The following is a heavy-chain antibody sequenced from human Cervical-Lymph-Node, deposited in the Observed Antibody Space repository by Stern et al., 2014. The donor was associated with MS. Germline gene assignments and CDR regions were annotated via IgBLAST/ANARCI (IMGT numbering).Heavy chain of an antibody. Sequence: VQLVESGPEVKTPGAPVNVSCATSGFTFTGYYLHWVRQAPGQGLARMGWINLKSVGTNYAQKFHDRVTITRDTSTRTASLYLAGLNSDDTAIYYCAREQWREGFASWGQGTLVTVSS. CDR3: AREQWREGFAS. D-gene: IGHD6-19*01. J-gene: IGHJ4*02. CDR1: GFTFTGYY. CDR2: INLKSVGT. V-gene: IGHV1-2*02.